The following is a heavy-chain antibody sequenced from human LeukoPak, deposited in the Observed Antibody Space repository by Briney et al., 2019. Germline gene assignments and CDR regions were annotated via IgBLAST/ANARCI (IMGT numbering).Heavy chain of an antibody. D-gene: IGHD1-26*01. Sequence: GGSLRLSCAASGITFSTSWMHWVRRAPGKGLVWVSRISSDGSNTIYADSVRGRFTISRDNAKNTLYLQMNSLRAEDTAAYYCARDQSIMGPTTVDYWGQGTLVTVSS. CDR1: GITFSTSW. CDR2: ISSDGSNT. V-gene: IGHV3-74*01. CDR3: ARDQSIMGPTTVDY. J-gene: IGHJ4*02.